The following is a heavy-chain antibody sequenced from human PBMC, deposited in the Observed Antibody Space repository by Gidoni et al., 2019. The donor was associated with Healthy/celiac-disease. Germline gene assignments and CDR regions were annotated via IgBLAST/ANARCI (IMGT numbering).Heavy chain of an antibody. CDR1: GFTVSRYS. CDR2: ISSSSSYI. V-gene: IGHV3-21*01. D-gene: IGHD7-27*01. Sequence: EVQLVESGGGLVKPGGSLRLSCAASGFTVSRYSMNWVRQAPGKGLEWVSSISSSSSYIYYADSVKGRFTISRDNAKSSLYLQMNSLRAEDTAVYYCARGPWGSGAYWYFDLWGRGTLVTVSS. CDR3: ARGPWGSGAYWYFDL. J-gene: IGHJ2*01.